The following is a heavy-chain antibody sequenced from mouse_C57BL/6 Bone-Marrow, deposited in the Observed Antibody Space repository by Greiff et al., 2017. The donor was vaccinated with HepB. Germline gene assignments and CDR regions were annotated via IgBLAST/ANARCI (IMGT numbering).Heavy chain of an antibody. V-gene: IGHV7-3*01. J-gene: IGHJ3*01. Sequence: EVHLVESGGGLVQPGGSLSLSCAASGFTFTDYYMSWVRQPPGKALEWLGFIRNKANGYTTEYSVSVKGRFTISRDNSQSILYLQMNALRAEDSATYYCARDSSYGAWFAYWGQGTLVTVSA. CDR1: GFTFTDYY. D-gene: IGHD1-1*01. CDR2: IRNKANGYTT. CDR3: ARDSSYGAWFAY.